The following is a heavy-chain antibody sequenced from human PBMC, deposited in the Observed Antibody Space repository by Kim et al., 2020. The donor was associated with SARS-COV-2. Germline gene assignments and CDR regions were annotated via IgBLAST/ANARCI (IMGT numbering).Heavy chain of an antibody. J-gene: IGHJ5*02. D-gene: IGHD6-13*01. V-gene: IGHV3-30*01. CDR3: ARAAGSWYSSWFDP. Sequence: AASVKARFTISRDNSKNTLYLQMNSLRAEDTAVYYCARAAGSWYSSWFDPWGQGTLVTVSS.